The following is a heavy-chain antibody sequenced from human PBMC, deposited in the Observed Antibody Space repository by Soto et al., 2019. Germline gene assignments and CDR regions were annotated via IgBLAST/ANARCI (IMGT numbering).Heavy chain of an antibody. J-gene: IGHJ4*02. CDR1: CYSISSGYY. Sequence: PSETLSLTCAVSCYSISSGYYWGWIRQPPGKGLEWIGSIYHSGSTYYNPSLKSRVTISVDTSKNQFSLKLSSVTAADTAVYYCARDMTLSIAAAGSFDYWGQGTLVTVSS. V-gene: IGHV4-38-2*02. CDR3: ARDMTLSIAAAGSFDY. CDR2: IYHSGST. D-gene: IGHD6-13*01.